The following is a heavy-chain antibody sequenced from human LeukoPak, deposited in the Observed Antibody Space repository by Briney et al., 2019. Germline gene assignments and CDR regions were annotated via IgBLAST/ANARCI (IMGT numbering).Heavy chain of an antibody. J-gene: IGHJ4*02. CDR3: AEGSSYYFFDY. D-gene: IGHD6-13*01. Sequence: ASVKVSCKASGNTFPGNYLHWVRQAPGQGPEWMGWINPSSGGTNPAQKFQGRVAMTRDTSISTVYIQLKRLTSDDTAVYYCAEGSSYYFFDYWGQGVLVTVSS. CDR1: GNTFPGNY. V-gene: IGHV1-2*02. CDR2: INPSSGGT.